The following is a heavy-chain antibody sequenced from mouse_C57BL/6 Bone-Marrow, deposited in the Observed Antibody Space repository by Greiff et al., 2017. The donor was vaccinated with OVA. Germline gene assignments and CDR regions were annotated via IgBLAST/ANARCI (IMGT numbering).Heavy chain of an antibody. CDR2: IDPENGDT. CDR1: GFNIKDDY. Sequence: VQLQQSGAELVRPGASVKLSCTASGFNIKDDYMHWVKQRPEQGLEWIGWIDPENGDTEYASKFQGKATIPADTSSNTAYLQLSRLTSSATAVCYRTTWYATDYWGQGTPGTVTS. J-gene: IGHJ4*01. V-gene: IGHV14-4*01. CDR3: TTWYATDY.